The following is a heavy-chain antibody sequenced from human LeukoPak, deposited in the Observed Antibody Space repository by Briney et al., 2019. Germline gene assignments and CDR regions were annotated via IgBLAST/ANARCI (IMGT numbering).Heavy chain of an antibody. CDR3: ARQGVTMIRGVIIYYHGMDV. Sequence: SETLSLTCTVSGGSISSANYYWSWIRQPPGKGLEWIGYINYSGSAFYNPSLKSRVTMSVDTSKNQFSVKLSSVTAADTAVYYCARQGVTMIRGVIIYYHGMDVWGQGTTVTVSS. J-gene: IGHJ6*02. D-gene: IGHD3-10*01. CDR1: GGSISSANYY. V-gene: IGHV4-30-4*01. CDR2: INYSGSA.